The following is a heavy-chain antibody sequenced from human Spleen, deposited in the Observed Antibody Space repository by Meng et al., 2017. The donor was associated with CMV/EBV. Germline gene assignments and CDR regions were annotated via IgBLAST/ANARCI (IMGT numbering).Heavy chain of an antibody. CDR1: GGAFSGYY. D-gene: IGHD2-2*01. CDR2: INHSGST. Sequence: LTWAVYGGAFSGYYGSWIRQPPGKGLEWIGEINHSGSTNYNPSLKSRVTISVDTSKNQFSLKLSSVTAADTAVYYCASVVPAAKTVDYWGQGTLVTVSS. J-gene: IGHJ4*02. V-gene: IGHV4-34*01. CDR3: ASVVPAAKTVDY.